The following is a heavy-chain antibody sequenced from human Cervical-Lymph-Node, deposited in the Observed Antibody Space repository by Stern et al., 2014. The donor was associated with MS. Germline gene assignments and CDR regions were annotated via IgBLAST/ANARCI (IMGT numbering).Heavy chain of an antibody. V-gene: IGHV4-59*01. Sequence: QVQLQESGPGLVKPSETLSLTCIVSGGSISRYYWSWIRQPPGKGLEWIGYIYYSGSTNYNPSLKSRVTISEDTSKNQFSLKVTSVTATDTAVYYCARSNGAPGHDAFDIWGQGTMVTVSS. CDR1: GGSISRYY. CDR3: ARSNGAPGHDAFDI. D-gene: IGHD2-8*01. J-gene: IGHJ3*02. CDR2: IYYSGST.